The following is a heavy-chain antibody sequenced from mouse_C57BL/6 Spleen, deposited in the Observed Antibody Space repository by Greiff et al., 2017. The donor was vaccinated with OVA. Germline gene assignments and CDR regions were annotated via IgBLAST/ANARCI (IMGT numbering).Heavy chain of an antibody. Sequence: EVQLQQSGAELVRPGASVKLSCTASGFNIKDDYMHWVKQRPEQGLEWIGWIDPENGDTEYASKFQGKATITADTSSNTAYLQLSSLTSEDTAVYYCTRRLLYGFAYWGQGTLVTVSA. CDR3: TRRLLYGFAY. J-gene: IGHJ3*01. CDR2: IDPENGDT. D-gene: IGHD2-12*01. V-gene: IGHV14-4*01. CDR1: GFNIKDDY.